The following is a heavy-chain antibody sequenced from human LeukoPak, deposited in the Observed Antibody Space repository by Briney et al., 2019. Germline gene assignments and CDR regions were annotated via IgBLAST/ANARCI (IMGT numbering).Heavy chain of an antibody. J-gene: IGHJ5*02. CDR2: IMPLFGTA. V-gene: IGHV1-69*05. D-gene: IGHD2-15*01. CDR3: AREVVVVVAAMRNGNWFDP. Sequence: ASVKVSCKTSGGTFNNSAISWVRQAPGQGLEWLGGIMPLFGTAGYAQKFQGRVTITTDESTSTAYMELSSLISEDTAVYYCAREVVVVVAAMRNGNWFDPWGQGTLVTVSS. CDR1: GGTFNNSA.